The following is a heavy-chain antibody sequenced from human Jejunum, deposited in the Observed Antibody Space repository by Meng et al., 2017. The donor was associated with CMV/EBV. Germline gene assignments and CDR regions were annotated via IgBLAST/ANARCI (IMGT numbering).Heavy chain of an antibody. CDR3: AADISTAWFYY. CDR2: IHYTETT. Sequence: QLQEAGPGLVKPSETLSLTCTVSGDSINSGRHFWGWIRQAPGKGLEWIATIHYTETTHYNPSLKSRITISVDTSKNQISLKVNSVTAADTAMYYCAADISTAWFYYWGQGTLVTVSS. V-gene: IGHV4-39*07. D-gene: IGHD2-2*01. CDR1: GDSINSGRHF. J-gene: IGHJ4*02.